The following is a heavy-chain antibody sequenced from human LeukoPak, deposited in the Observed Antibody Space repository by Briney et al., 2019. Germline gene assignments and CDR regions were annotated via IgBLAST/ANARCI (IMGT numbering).Heavy chain of an antibody. CDR2: IWYDGSNK. Sequence: GGSLRLSCAASGFTFSSYAMSWVRQAPGKGLEWVAVIWYDGSNKYYADSVKGRFTISRDNSKNTLYLQMNSLRAEDTAVYYCARDVRQQLVLSYFDYWGQGTLVTVSS. CDR3: ARDVRQQLVLSYFDY. D-gene: IGHD6-13*01. CDR1: GFTFSSYA. J-gene: IGHJ4*02. V-gene: IGHV3-33*08.